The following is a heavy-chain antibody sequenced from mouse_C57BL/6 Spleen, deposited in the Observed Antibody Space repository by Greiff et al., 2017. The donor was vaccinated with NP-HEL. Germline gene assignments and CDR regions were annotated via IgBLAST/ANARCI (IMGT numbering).Heavy chain of an antibody. CDR1: GYTFTSYW. J-gene: IGHJ1*03. CDR2: IDPSDSYT. D-gene: IGHD1-1*01. Sequence: QVQLQQPGAELVRPGTSVKLSCKASGYTFTSYWMHWVKQRPGQGLEWIGVIDPSDSYTNYNQKFKGKATLTVDTSSSTAYMQLSSLTSEDSAVYYCARRFRYGSSDGYFDVWGTGTTVTVSS. V-gene: IGHV1-59*01. CDR3: ARRFRYGSSDGYFDV.